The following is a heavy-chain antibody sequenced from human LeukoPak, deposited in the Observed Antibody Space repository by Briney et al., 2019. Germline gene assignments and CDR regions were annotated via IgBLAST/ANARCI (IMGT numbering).Heavy chain of an antibody. J-gene: IGHJ4*02. CDR2: IYYSGST. CDR1: GGSISSYY. Sequence: SETLSLTCTVSGGSISSYYWSWIRQPPGKGLEWIGYIYYSGSTNYNPSLKSRVTISVDTSKNQFSLKLSSVTAEDTAVYYCARELSPNVWGSYRYTRGGGTFDYWGQGTLVTVSS. CDR3: ARELSPNVWGSYRYTRGGGTFDY. V-gene: IGHV4-59*01. D-gene: IGHD3-16*02.